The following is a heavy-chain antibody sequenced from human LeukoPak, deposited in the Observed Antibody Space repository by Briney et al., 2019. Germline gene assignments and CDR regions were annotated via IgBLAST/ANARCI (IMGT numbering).Heavy chain of an antibody. CDR2: ITGNGATI. CDR1: GFTFSPYA. Sequence: GGSLRLSCAASGFTFSPYAMNWLRQAPGKGLEWVSVITGNGATIKYADSVRGRFTISRDNSKNTVYLQMNSLRAEDTAIYYCAKDWKPDGLYDLDYWGQGTLVTVSS. V-gene: IGHV3-23*01. J-gene: IGHJ4*02. CDR3: AKDWKPDGLYDLDY. D-gene: IGHD5/OR15-5a*01.